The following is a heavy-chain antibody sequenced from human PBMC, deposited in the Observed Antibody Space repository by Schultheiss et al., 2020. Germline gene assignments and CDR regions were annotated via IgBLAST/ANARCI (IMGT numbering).Heavy chain of an antibody. D-gene: IGHD4-11*01. CDR1: GFTFSSYG. V-gene: IGHV3-30*03. CDR3: ARGGTTVNNWFDP. Sequence: GGSLRLSCAAAGFTFSSYGMHWVRQAPGKGLEWVAVISYDGSNKYYADSVKGRFTISRDNSKNTLYLQMNSLRAEDTALYYCARGGTTVNNWFDPWGQGTLVTVSS. J-gene: IGHJ5*02. CDR2: ISYDGSNK.